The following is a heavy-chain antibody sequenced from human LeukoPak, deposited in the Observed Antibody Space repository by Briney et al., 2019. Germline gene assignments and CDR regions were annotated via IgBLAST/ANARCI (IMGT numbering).Heavy chain of an antibody. V-gene: IGHV3-21*01. CDR1: GFTFGSFS. CDR3: ARDPGRSGGSCYSDY. Sequence: GGSLRLSCAASGFTFGSFSMTWVRLAPGKGLEWVSSISSSGTYIYYADSVKGRFTISRDNVKNSLYLHMNSLRAEDTAVYYCARDPGRSGGSCYSDYWGQGTLVTVSS. J-gene: IGHJ4*02. D-gene: IGHD2-15*01. CDR2: ISSSGTYI.